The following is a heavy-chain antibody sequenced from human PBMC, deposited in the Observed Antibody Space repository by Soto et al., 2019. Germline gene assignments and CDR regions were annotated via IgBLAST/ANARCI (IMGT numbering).Heavy chain of an antibody. CDR2: IYYSGST. J-gene: IGHJ6*02. D-gene: IGHD2-2*02. CDR3: ARDTVYCSSTSCYTRGYGMDV. CDR1: GGSISSGGYY. V-gene: IGHV4-31*03. Sequence: SETLSLTCTVSGGSISSGGYYWSWIRRHPGKGLEWIGYIYYSGSTYYNPSLKSRVTISVDTSKNQFSLKLSSVTAADTAVYYCARDTVYCSSTSCYTRGYGMDVWGQGTTVTVSS.